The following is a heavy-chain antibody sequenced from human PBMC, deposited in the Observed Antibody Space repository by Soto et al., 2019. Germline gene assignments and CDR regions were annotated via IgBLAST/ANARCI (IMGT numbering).Heavy chain of an antibody. V-gene: IGHV3-33*01. Sequence: QVQLVESGGGVVQPGRSLRLSCAASGFTFSSYGMHWVRQAPGKGLEWVAVIWYDGSNKYYADSVKGRFTISRDNSKNTLYLQMNSLRAEDTAVYYCARVPGYSSSSCLGFDYWGQGTLVTVSS. CDR1: GFTFSSYG. J-gene: IGHJ4*02. CDR3: ARVPGYSSSSCLGFDY. CDR2: IWYDGSNK. D-gene: IGHD6-6*01.